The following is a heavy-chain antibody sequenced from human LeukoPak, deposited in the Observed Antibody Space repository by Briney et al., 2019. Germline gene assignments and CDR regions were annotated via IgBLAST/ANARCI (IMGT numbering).Heavy chain of an antibody. CDR3: ARLDGSNWGTHSLDP. J-gene: IGHJ3*01. D-gene: IGHD7-27*01. CDR2: IYPDNSDT. Sequence: GDSLKISCKGSGYSFTGYWIGWVRQIPGQGLEWMGIIYPDNSDTRYSPSFQGQVTISADKSISTAYLQWSSLKASDTAMYYCARLDGSNWGTHSLDPWGQGTLVTVSS. V-gene: IGHV5-51*01. CDR1: GYSFTGYW.